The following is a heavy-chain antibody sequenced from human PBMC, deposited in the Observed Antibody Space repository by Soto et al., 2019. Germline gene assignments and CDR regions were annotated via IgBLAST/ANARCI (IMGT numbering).Heavy chain of an antibody. CDR1: GGSISSGGYS. J-gene: IGHJ4*02. D-gene: IGHD3-10*01. CDR2: IYHSGST. Sequence: QLQLQESGSGLVKPSQTLSLTCAVSGGSISSGGYSWSWIRQPPGKGLEWIGYIYHSGSTYYNPSLKDRVTISVDRSKNQFSLKLSSVTAADTAVYYCAREPLRGSGSYYFDYWGQGTLVTVSS. V-gene: IGHV4-30-2*01. CDR3: AREPLRGSGSYYFDY.